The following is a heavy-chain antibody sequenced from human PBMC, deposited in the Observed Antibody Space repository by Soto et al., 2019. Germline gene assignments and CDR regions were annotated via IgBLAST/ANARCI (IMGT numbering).Heavy chain of an antibody. J-gene: IGHJ4*02. CDR2: ISYNGREK. CDR1: GFTFSHFL. V-gene: IGHV3-30*04. Sequence: QVQLVESGGGVVQPGRSLRLSCAASGFTFSHFLMHWVRQAPGKGLEWVATISYNGREKYDADSVKGRFTTSRDNSNNTLYLQMESLRTEDTAVYYCARERERDCSEGRCYSVDYWGQGTLVIVSS. CDR3: ARERERDCSEGRCYSVDY. D-gene: IGHD2-15*01.